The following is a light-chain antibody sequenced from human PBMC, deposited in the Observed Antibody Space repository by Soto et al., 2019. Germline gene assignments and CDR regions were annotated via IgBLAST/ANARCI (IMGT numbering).Light chain of an antibody. CDR3: QQYENLPT. CDR2: AAS. J-gene: IGKJ5*01. CDR1: QDICTH. V-gene: IGKV1-9*01. Sequence: DLQFTHCPYCLAASVGARGLLSCRARQDICTHLGWFAQKPGRAPQLLIYAASTLHSGVAYRFSGSGSGTDFTFTISRLQPENIATYYCQQYENLPTFGQGTR.